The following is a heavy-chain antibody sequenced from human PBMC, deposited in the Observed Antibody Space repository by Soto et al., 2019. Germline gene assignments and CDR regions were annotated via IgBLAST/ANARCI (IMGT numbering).Heavy chain of an antibody. CDR1: GFSLSTRGVG. CDR2: IYWSGDE. V-gene: IGHV2-5*01. CDR3: ARGLATLPVFAFDI. D-gene: IGHD6-6*01. J-gene: IGHJ3*02. Sequence: SRAALVNPTQTLTLTCSFSGFSLSTRGVGVGWIRQSPGKALEWLALIYWSGDEHYRPSLKSRLSIIKDTSKNHVVLIMTDMDPVDTATYYCARGLATLPVFAFDIWGQGTMVTVS.